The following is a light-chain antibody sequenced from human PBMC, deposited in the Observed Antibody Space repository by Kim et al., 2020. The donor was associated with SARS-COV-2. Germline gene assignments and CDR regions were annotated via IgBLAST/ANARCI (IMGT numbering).Light chain of an antibody. V-gene: IGLV3-1*01. Sequence: SYELTQPPSVSVSPGQTASITCSGYKLGDKYVSWYQQKPGQSPVVVIYQDNQRPSGIPERFSGSKSGNTASLTISGLQAEDEADYYCCSYAGSYTYVFGTGTKVTVL. J-gene: IGLJ1*01. CDR2: QDN. CDR3: CSYAGSYTYV. CDR1: KLGDKY.